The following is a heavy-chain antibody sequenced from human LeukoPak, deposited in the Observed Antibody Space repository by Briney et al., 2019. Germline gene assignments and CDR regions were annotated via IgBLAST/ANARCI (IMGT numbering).Heavy chain of an antibody. CDR2: IYSSGST. CDR3: ARQSGYFYYGMDV. V-gene: IGHV4-59*08. D-gene: IGHD3-10*01. Sequence: PSETLSLTCTVSGGSISSYYWSWIRQPSGKGLEWIGYIYSSGSTNYNPSLKSRVTISVDTSKNQFSLKLSSVTAADTAVYYCARQSGYFYYGMDVWGQGTRSPSP. J-gene: IGHJ6*02. CDR1: GGSISSYY.